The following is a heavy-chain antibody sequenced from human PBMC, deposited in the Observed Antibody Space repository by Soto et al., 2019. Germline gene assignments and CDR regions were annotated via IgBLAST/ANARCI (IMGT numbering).Heavy chain of an antibody. V-gene: IGHV4-39*01. CDR1: VYSVTTSDDY. CDR3: ANLSVSVTGHYGIQV. Sequence: SSSXSVSGSVAVYSVTTSDDYWRWMRPPPGKGLEWIGSMFYSGLTYYNPSLKSRVTLSVDTSKNQFSVRLNSVTAADTAVYYCANLSVSVTGHYGIQVWGQRPTVNVYS. D-gene: IGHD3-9*01. CDR2: MFYSGLT. J-gene: IGHJ6*01.